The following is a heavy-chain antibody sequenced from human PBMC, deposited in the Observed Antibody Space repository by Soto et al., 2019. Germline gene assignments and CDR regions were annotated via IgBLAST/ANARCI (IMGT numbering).Heavy chain of an antibody. CDR2: INHSGST. J-gene: IGHJ6*02. CDR3: ARAAAPGTRLYYYYYYVMDV. CDR1: GGSFSGYY. D-gene: IGHD6-13*01. Sequence: SETLSLTCAVYGGSFSGYYWSWIRQPPGKGLEWIGEINHSGSTNYNPSLKSRVTISVDTSKNQFSLKLSSVTAADTAVYYCARAAAPGTRLYYYYYYVMDVWGQGTTVTVSS. V-gene: IGHV4-34*01.